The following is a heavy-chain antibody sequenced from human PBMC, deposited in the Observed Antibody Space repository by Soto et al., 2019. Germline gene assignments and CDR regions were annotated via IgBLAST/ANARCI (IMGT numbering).Heavy chain of an antibody. D-gene: IGHD6-13*01. CDR1: GYTFTSYG. Sequence: ASVKVSCKASGYTFTSYGISWVRQAPGQGLEWMGWISAYNGNTNYAQKLQGRVTMTTDTSTSTAYMELRSLRSDDTAVYYCARSRSWTVAAAGTQDAFDIWGQGTMVTVSS. J-gene: IGHJ3*02. V-gene: IGHV1-18*01. CDR3: ARSRSWTVAAAGTQDAFDI. CDR2: ISAYNGNT.